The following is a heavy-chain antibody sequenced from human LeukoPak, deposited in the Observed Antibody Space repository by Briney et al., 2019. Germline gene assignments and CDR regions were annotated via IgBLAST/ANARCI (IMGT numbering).Heavy chain of an antibody. CDR1: GGSFSGYY. Sequence: PSETLSLTCAVYGGSFSGYYWSWIRQPPGKGLEWIWEINHSGSTNYNPSLKSRVTISVDTSKNQFSLKLSSVTAADTAVYYCARGRPYCSSTSCYSYAFDIWGQGTMVTVSS. J-gene: IGHJ3*02. CDR3: ARGRPYCSSTSCYSYAFDI. CDR2: INHSGST. V-gene: IGHV4-34*01. D-gene: IGHD2-2*01.